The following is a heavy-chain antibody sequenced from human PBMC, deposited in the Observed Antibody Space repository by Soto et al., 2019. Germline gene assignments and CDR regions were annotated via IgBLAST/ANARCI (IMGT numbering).Heavy chain of an antibody. CDR1: GFTFSSYA. CDR3: AKRLSDSQRFPFDY. CDR2: ISGSGGST. J-gene: IGHJ4*02. D-gene: IGHD2-21*02. V-gene: IGHV3-23*01. Sequence: GGSLRLSCAASGFTFSSYAMSWVRQAPGKGLEWVSAISGSGGSTYYADSVKGRFTISRDNSKNTLYLQMNSLRAEDTAVYFCAKRLSDSQRFPFDYWGQGILVTVSS.